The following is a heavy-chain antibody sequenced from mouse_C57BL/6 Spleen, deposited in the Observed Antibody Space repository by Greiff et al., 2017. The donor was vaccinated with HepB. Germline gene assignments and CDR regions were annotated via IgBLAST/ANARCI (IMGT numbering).Heavy chain of an antibody. D-gene: IGHD1-1*01. CDR2: IHPNSGST. Sequence: VQLQQSGAELVKPGASVKLSCKASGYTFTSYWMHWVKQRPGQGLEWIGMIHPNSGSTNYNEKFKSKATLTVDKSSSTAYMQLSSLTSEDSAVYYCARSGVITTAVDYWGQGTTLTVSS. J-gene: IGHJ2*01. CDR3: ARSGVITTAVDY. V-gene: IGHV1-64*01. CDR1: GYTFTSYW.